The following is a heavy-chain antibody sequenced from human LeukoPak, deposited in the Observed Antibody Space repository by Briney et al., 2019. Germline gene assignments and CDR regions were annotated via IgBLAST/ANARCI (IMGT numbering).Heavy chain of an antibody. V-gene: IGHV3-66*01. CDR1: GLTFSSFA. J-gene: IGHJ4*02. Sequence: QPGGSLRLSCAASGLTFSSFAMSWVRQAPGKGLEWVSVICSGGSTYYADSVKGRFTISRDNSKNTLYLQMNSLRAEDTAVYYCARDLLEWYFDYWGQGTLVTVSS. CDR3: ARDLLEWYFDY. D-gene: IGHD3-3*01. CDR2: ICSGGST.